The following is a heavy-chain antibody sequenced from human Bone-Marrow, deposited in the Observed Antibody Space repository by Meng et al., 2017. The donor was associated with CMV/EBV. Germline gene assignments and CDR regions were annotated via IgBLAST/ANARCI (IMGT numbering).Heavy chain of an antibody. CDR2: ISGSGGST. CDR1: GFIFSSYA. D-gene: IGHD3-10*01. J-gene: IGHJ5*02. V-gene: IGHV3-23*01. CDR3: AKDGYYYGSIRFDP. Sequence: GESLKISCAASGFIFSSYAMSWVRQAPGKGLEWVSAISGSGGSTYYADSVKGRFTISRDNSKNTLYLQMNSLRAEDTAVYYCAKDGYYYGSIRFDPWGQGTLVTVAS.